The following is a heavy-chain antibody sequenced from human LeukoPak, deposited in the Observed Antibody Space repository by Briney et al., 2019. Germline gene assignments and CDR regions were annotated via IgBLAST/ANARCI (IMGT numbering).Heavy chain of an antibody. D-gene: IGHD3-3*01. Sequence: GGSLRLSCAASGFTFSSYAMSWVRQAPGKGLEWVSAISGSGGSTYYADSVKGRFTISRDNSKNTLYLQMNSLRAEDTAVYYCAKEDRFRFLEWLLSYYGMDVWGQGTTVTVSS. CDR1: GFTFSSYA. CDR3: AKEDRFRFLEWLLSYYGMDV. V-gene: IGHV3-23*01. CDR2: ISGSGGST. J-gene: IGHJ6*01.